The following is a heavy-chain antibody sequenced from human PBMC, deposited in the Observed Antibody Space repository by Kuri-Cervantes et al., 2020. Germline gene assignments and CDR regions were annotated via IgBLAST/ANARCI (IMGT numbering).Heavy chain of an antibody. Sequence: ESLKISCAASGFTFSSYSMNWIRQHPGKGLEWIGYIYYSGSTNYNPSLKSRVTISVDTSKNQFSLKLSSVTAADTAVYYCARSSSSWYYFDYWGQGTLVTVSS. V-gene: IGHV4-59*12. J-gene: IGHJ4*02. CDR2: IYYSGST. CDR3: ARSSSSWYYFDY. CDR1: GFTFSSYS. D-gene: IGHD6-13*01.